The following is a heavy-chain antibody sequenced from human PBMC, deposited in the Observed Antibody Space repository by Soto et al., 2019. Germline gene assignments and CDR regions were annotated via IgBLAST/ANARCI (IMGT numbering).Heavy chain of an antibody. J-gene: IGHJ3*02. V-gene: IGHV3-48*01. CDR2: ISSSSSTI. CDR1: GFTFSSYS. CDR3: ARDPRAGDCSGGSCPPNDAFDI. Sequence: GGSLRLSCAASGFTFSSYSMNWVRQAPGKGLEWVSYISSSSSTIYYADSVKGRFTISRDNAKNSLYLQMNSLRAEDTAVYYCARDPRAGDCSGGSCPPNDAFDIWGQGTMVTVSS. D-gene: IGHD2-15*01.